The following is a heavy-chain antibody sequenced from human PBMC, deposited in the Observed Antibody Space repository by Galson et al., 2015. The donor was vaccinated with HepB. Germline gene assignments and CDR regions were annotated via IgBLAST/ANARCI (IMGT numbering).Heavy chain of an antibody. V-gene: IGHV3-21*01. D-gene: IGHD5-24*01. CDR3: AREFTLESVFDY. Sequence: SLRLSCAASGFTFSSYSMNWVRQAPGKGLEWVSSISSSSSYIYYADSVKGRFTISRDNAKNSLYLQMNSLRAEDTAVYYCAREFTLESVFDYWGQGTLVTVSS. CDR2: ISSSSSYI. J-gene: IGHJ4*02. CDR1: GFTFSSYS.